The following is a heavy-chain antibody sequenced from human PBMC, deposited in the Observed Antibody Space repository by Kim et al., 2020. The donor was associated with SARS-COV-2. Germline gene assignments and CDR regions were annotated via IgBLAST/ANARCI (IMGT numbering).Heavy chain of an antibody. CDR3: ARESGDYYGSGSYYNAWFDP. D-gene: IGHD3-10*01. Sequence: GGSLRLSCAASGFTFSSYWMHWVRQAPGKGLVWVSRINSDGSSTSYADSVKGRFTISRDNAKNTLYLQMNSLRAEDTAVYYCARESGDYYGSGSYYNAWFDPWGQGTLVTVSS. J-gene: IGHJ5*02. CDR2: INSDGSST. CDR1: GFTFSSYW. V-gene: IGHV3-74*01.